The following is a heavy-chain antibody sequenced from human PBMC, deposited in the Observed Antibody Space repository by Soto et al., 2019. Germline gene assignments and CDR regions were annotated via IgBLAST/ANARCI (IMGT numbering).Heavy chain of an antibody. CDR3: ARAPKYYYDSSGPDAFDI. Sequence: GGSLRLSCAASGFTFSSYEMNWVRQAPGKGLEWVSYIRSSGSTIYYADSVKGRLTISRDNAKNSLYLQMNSLRAEDTAFYYCARAPKYYYDSSGPDAFDIWGQGTMVTVSS. CDR2: IRSSGSTI. CDR1: GFTFSSYE. V-gene: IGHV3-48*03. J-gene: IGHJ3*02. D-gene: IGHD3-22*01.